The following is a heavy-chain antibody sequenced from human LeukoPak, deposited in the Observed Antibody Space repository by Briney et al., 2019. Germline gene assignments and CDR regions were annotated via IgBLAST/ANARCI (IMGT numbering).Heavy chain of an antibody. V-gene: IGHV3-74*03. D-gene: IGHD4-17*01. Sequence: PGGSLRLSCAASGFTFSRYWMHWVRQVPGKGLVWVSRIKSDGSRATYADSVEGRFTIFRDDAKNTLWLQMNSLRVEDTAVYYCATDLDSGGYSNLDFWARGTLLTVSS. CDR3: ATDLDSGGYSNLDF. J-gene: IGHJ4*02. CDR2: IKSDGSRA. CDR1: GFTFSRYW.